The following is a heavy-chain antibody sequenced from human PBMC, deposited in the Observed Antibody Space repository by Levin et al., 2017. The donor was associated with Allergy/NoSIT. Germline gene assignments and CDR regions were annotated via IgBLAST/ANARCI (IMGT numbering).Heavy chain of an antibody. D-gene: IGHD3-10*01. V-gene: IGHV4-59*01. Sequence: SQTLSLTCSVSGGSIRSYYWSWIRQSPGGRLEWIGYIYYSGSTNYNPSLKRRVTISVDTSKNIFSLNLASVTAADTAVYYCARSDYYGSGTYYSHYFDYWGQGTQVTVSS. CDR2: IYYSGST. J-gene: IGHJ4*02. CDR3: ARSDYYGSGTYYSHYFDY. CDR1: GGSIRSYY.